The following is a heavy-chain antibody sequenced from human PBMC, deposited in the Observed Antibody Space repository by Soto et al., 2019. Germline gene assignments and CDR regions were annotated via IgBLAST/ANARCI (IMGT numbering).Heavy chain of an antibody. D-gene: IGHD3-16*01. CDR2: MNPSSANT. CDR1: RYTFISYD. Sequence: GASLKVCCQASRYTFISYDINWVRHAPGQGLEWMGWMNPSSANTGYAQKFQGRISMTRNTSMNTAYMELNSLTSEDTAVYYCTRGKEVWWNAGPLGLHGLDVWGQGTTVTVSS. J-gene: IGHJ6*02. CDR3: TRGKEVWWNAGPLGLHGLDV. V-gene: IGHV1-8*01.